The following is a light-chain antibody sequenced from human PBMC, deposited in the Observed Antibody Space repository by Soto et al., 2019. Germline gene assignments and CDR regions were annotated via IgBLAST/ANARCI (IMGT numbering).Light chain of an antibody. J-gene: IGKJ1*01. V-gene: IGKV3-20*01. CDR2: GAS. CDR3: QQYGSSPPT. CDR1: QSVSSSY. Sequence: SVLLQSPCTLSLSPGERATLSCRASQSVSSSYLAWYQQKPGQAPRLLIYGASSRATGIPDRFSGSGSGTDFTLTISRLEPEDFAVYYCQQYGSSPPTFGQGTKV.